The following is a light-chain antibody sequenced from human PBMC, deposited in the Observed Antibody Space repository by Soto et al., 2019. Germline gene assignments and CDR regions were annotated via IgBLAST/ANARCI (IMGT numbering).Light chain of an antibody. Sequence: EIVLTQSAATLSLSPGERATLSCRPSQSVSSYLAWYQQKPGQAPRLLIYDASNRATGIPARFSGSGSGTDFTLTISSLEPEDFAVYYCQQRSNWPWTFGQGT. V-gene: IGKV3-11*01. CDR2: DAS. CDR3: QQRSNWPWT. CDR1: QSVSSY. J-gene: IGKJ1*01.